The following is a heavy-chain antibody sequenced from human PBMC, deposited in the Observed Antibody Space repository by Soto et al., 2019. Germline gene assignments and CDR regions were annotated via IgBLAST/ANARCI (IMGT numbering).Heavy chain of an antibody. Sequence: ASVKVSCKASGGTFSSYTISWVRQAPGQGLEWMGRIIPILGIANYAQKFQGRVTITADKSTSTAYVELSSLRSEDTAVYYCARESSYYDSSGYSRWFDPWGQGTLVTVSS. CDR3: ARESSYYDSSGYSRWFDP. CDR2: IIPILGIA. D-gene: IGHD3-22*01. CDR1: GGTFSSYT. J-gene: IGHJ5*02. V-gene: IGHV1-69*04.